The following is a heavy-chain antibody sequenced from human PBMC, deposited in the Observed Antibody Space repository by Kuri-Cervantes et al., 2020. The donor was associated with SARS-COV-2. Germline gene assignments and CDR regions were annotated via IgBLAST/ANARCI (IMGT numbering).Heavy chain of an antibody. CDR2: FDPEDGET. CDR3: ARGGPLAARLRPVDY. Sequence: ASVKVSCKASGGTFSSYAISWVRQAPGQGLEWMGGFDPEDGETIYAQKFQGRVTMTRNTSISTAYMELSSLRSEDTAVYYCARGGPLAARLRPVDYWGQGTLVTVSS. J-gene: IGHJ4*02. V-gene: IGHV1-8*02. CDR1: GGTFSSYA. D-gene: IGHD6-6*01.